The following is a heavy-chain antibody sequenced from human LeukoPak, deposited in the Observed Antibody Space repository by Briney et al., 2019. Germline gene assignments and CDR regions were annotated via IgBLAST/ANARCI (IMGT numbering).Heavy chain of an antibody. CDR1: GYTFTGYY. D-gene: IGHD2-8*01. CDR3: ARLMGAPHPYYYYGMDV. V-gene: IGHV1-2*02. Sequence: GASVKVSCKASGYTFTGYYMHWVRQAPGQGLEWMGWINPNSGGTNYAQKFQGRVTMTRDTSISTAYMELRSLRSDDTAVYYCARLMGAPHPYYYYGMDVWGQGTTVTVSS. J-gene: IGHJ6*02. CDR2: INPNSGGT.